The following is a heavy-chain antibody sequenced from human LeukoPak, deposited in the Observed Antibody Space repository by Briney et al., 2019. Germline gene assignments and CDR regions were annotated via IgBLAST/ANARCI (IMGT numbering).Heavy chain of an antibody. V-gene: IGHV1-46*03. Sequence: GASVKVSCKASGYTFTSYYMHWVRQAPGQGLERMGIINPSGGSTSYAQKLQGRVTMTRDTSTSTVYMELSSLRSEDTAVYYCARGLLGGVAFDIWGQGTMVTVSS. CDR3: ARGLLGGVAFDI. CDR1: GYTFTSYY. J-gene: IGHJ3*02. CDR2: INPSGGST. D-gene: IGHD2-15*01.